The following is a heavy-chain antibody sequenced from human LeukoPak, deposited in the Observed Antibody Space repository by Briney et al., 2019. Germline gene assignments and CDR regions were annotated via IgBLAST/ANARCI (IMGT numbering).Heavy chain of an antibody. Sequence: ASVKVSCKASGYTFTSYGISWVRQAPGQGLEWMGWISAYNGNTNYAQKLQGRVTMTTDTSTSTAYMELSSLRSEDTAVYYCARTLRFLEPGWFDPWGQGTLVTVSS. V-gene: IGHV1-18*01. J-gene: IGHJ5*02. CDR1: GYTFTSYG. CDR3: ARTLRFLEPGWFDP. CDR2: ISAYNGNT. D-gene: IGHD3-3*01.